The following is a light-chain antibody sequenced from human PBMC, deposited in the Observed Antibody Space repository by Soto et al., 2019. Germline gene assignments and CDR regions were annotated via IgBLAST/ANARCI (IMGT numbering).Light chain of an antibody. CDR3: HRDVRVPST. CDR2: GAS. V-gene: IGKV3-20*01. CDR1: QSVSSSY. Sequence: EIVLTQSRGTLSLSPWERATLSCRASQSVSSSYLAWYQQKPGQAPMLLIYGASSRATGIPDRFSGSGSGTELALTISRLEPEDFAVDSCHRDVRVPSTVGKGT. J-gene: IGKJ2*01.